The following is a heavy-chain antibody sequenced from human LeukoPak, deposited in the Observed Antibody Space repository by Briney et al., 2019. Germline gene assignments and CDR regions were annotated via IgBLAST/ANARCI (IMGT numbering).Heavy chain of an antibody. V-gene: IGHV3-7*03. CDR1: GFTFGSHW. Sequence: GGSLRLSCVASGFTFGSHWMHWVRQAPGKGLEWLANLKENGNEKYYVDSVRGRFIISRDNAKNSLFLQMNSLRAKDTAMYYCARGTPFGAYWGQGTLVTVSS. D-gene: IGHD3-16*01. J-gene: IGHJ4*02. CDR3: ARGTPFGAY. CDR2: LKENGNEK.